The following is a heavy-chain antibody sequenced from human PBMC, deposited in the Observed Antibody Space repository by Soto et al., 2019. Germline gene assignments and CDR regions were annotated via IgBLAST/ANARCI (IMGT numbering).Heavy chain of an antibody. J-gene: IGHJ5*02. CDR3: AKDRRITMIVVAANWFDP. D-gene: IGHD3-22*01. V-gene: IGHV3-23*01. CDR1: GFTFSSYA. CDR2: ISGSGGST. Sequence: PGGSLRLSCAASGFTFSSYAMSWVRQAPGKELEWVSAISGSGGSTYYADSVKGRFTISRDNSKNTLYLQMNSLRAEDTAVYYCAKDRRITMIVVAANWFDPWGQGTLVTVSS.